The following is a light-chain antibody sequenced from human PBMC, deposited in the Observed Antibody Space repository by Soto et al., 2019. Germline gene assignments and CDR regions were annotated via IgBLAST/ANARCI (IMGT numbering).Light chain of an antibody. Sequence: DIQMTQSPSTLSASVGDRVTITCRASQSISSWLAWYQQKPGKAPKLLIYDASSLESGVPSRFSGSGSGTEFTFTISSLQPDDFATYYCQQYNSYVLTFGGGTKVDIK. CDR3: QQYNSYVLT. J-gene: IGKJ4*02. V-gene: IGKV1-5*01. CDR2: DAS. CDR1: QSISSW.